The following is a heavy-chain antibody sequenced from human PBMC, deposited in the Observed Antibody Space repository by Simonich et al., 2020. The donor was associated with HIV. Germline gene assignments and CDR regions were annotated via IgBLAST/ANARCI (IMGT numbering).Heavy chain of an antibody. CDR3: ARRHPTTVTTPYFDY. V-gene: IGHV4-34*01. CDR2: INHSGST. J-gene: IGHJ4*02. Sequence: QVQLQQWGAGLLKPSETLSLTCAVYGGSFSGYYWSWIRQPPGKGLEWMGEINHSGSTNSNPSLKSRVTISVDTSKNQFSLKLSSVTAEDTAVYYCARRHPTTVTTPYFDYWGQGTLVTVSS. D-gene: IGHD4-17*01. CDR1: GGSFSGYY.